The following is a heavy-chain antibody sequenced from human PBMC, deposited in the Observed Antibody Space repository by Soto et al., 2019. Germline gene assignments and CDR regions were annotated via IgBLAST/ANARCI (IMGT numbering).Heavy chain of an antibody. CDR3: ARWWSGSRQGFDP. J-gene: IGHJ5*02. Sequence: SETLSLTCAVSGGSISSGDYYRSWIRQHPGKGLEWIGYIYYSGSTYYNPSLKSRVTISVDTSKNQFSLKLSSVTAADTAVYYCARWWSGSRQGFDPWGQGTLVTVSS. CDR2: IYYSGST. CDR1: GGSISSGDYY. V-gene: IGHV4-31*11. D-gene: IGHD3-3*01.